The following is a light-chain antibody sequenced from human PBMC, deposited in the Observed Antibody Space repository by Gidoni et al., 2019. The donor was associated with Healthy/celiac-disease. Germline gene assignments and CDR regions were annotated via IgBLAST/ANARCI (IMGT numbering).Light chain of an antibody. CDR2: DAS. CDR1: QSVSSY. Sequence: EIVLTQSPATLSLSPGERATLSCRASQSVSSYLAWYQQKPGQTPRLLIYDASNRATAIPARFSGSGSGTDFTLTISSLEPEDFAVYYCQHLRTFGQGTKLEIK. CDR3: QHLRT. V-gene: IGKV3-11*01. J-gene: IGKJ2*02.